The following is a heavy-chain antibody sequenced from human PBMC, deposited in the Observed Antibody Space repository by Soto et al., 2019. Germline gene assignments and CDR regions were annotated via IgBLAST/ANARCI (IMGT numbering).Heavy chain of an antibody. V-gene: IGHV3-23*01. CDR3: ATGSYGSENYYTRAKGNWFDP. CDR1: GFTLSSYA. Sequence: EVQLLESGGDLVQPGGSLRLSCASSGFTLSSYAMSWVRQAPGKGLEWVSAISANGGSTYYADSVKGRFTISRDDSKNTLYLQMSSLSAEDTAVYYCATGSYGSENYYTRAKGNWFDPWGQGTLVTVSS. CDR2: ISANGGST. J-gene: IGHJ5*02. D-gene: IGHD3-10*01.